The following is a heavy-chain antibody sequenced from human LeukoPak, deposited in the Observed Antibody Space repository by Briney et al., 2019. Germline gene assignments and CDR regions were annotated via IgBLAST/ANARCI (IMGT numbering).Heavy chain of an antibody. D-gene: IGHD3-3*01. J-gene: IGHJ5*02. V-gene: IGHV4-39*07. CDR2: IYYSGST. CDR3: AKNGQSGFSFDP. CDR1: GGSISSSIYY. Sequence: PSETLSLTCTVSGGSISSSIYYWGWIRQPPGKGLEWIGSIYYSGSTYYNPSLKSRVTISADTSKNQFSLKLNSVTAADTAVYYCAKNGQSGFSFDPWGQGTLVTVSS.